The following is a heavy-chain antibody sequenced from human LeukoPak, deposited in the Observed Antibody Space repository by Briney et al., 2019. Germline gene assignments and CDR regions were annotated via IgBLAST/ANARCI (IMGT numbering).Heavy chain of an antibody. D-gene: IGHD6-19*01. CDR1: GFTFSSYG. J-gene: IGHJ6*03. CDR2: ISGSGGST. CDR3: AKDGGYSSGWYAPYYYYYMDV. V-gene: IGHV3-23*01. Sequence: PGGSLRLSCAASGFTFSSYGMSWVRQAPGKGLEWVSAISGSGGSTYYADSVKGRFTISRDNSKNTLYLQMNSLRAEDTAVYYCAKDGGYSSGWYAPYYYYYMDVWGKGTTVTISS.